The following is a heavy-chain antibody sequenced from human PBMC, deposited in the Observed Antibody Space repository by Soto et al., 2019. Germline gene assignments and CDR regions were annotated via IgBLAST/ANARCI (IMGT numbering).Heavy chain of an antibody. CDR2: IHYSGNT. Sequence: SETLSLTCTVSGDSISSSSYYWSWIRQHPGKGLEWIGYIHYSGNTRYNPSLKSRLTISVDTSKNQFSLMLSSLTAADTAVSFCARARVPYSSTWYRYDYYGMDIWGQGTTVTVSS. J-gene: IGHJ6*02. D-gene: IGHD6-13*01. V-gene: IGHV4-31*03. CDR3: ARARVPYSSTWYRYDYYGMDI. CDR1: GDSISSSSYY.